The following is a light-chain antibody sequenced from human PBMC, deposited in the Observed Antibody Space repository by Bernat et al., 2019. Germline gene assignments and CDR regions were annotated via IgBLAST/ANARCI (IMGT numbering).Light chain of an antibody. CDR1: QSVSSSH. J-gene: IGKJ1*01. CDR2: SAS. CDR3: QKYRDSPWT. Sequence: EIVLTQSPGTLSLSPGDRATLSCRASQSVSSSHLAWYQQKPGQAPRFLIFSASRRAPGIPDRFSGSGSGTDFTLTISRREPEDFAVYYCQKYRDSPWTFGQGTKVEIK. V-gene: IGKV3-20*01.